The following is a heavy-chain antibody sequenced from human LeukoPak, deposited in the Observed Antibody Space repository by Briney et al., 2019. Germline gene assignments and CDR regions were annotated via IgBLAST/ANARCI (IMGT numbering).Heavy chain of an antibody. CDR3: ARGYCSSISCYVDY. Sequence: GGSLRLSCAASGFTFSSYGMHWVRQAPGKGLEWVAVISYDGSNKYYADSVNGRFTISRDISKNTLYLQMNSLRAEDTAVYYCARGYCSSISCYVDYWGQGTLVTVSS. V-gene: IGHV3-30*19. CDR2: ISYDGSNK. CDR1: GFTFSSYG. D-gene: IGHD2-2*01. J-gene: IGHJ4*02.